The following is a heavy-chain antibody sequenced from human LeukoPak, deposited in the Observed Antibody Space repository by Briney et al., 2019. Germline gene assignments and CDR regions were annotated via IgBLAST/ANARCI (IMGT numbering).Heavy chain of an antibody. Sequence: GGSLRLSCAASGFTFSDYYMSWIRQAPGKGLEWVSYISSSGSTIYYADSVKGRFTISRDNAKNSLYLQMNGLRAEDTAVYYCASISGSYMPDAFDIWGQGTMVTVSS. CDR1: GFTFSDYY. D-gene: IGHD1-26*01. CDR2: ISSSGSTI. CDR3: ASISGSYMPDAFDI. V-gene: IGHV3-11*04. J-gene: IGHJ3*02.